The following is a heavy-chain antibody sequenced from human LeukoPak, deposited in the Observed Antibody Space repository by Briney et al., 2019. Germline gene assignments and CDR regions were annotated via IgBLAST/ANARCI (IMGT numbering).Heavy chain of an antibody. V-gene: IGHV3-7*01. CDR2: IKEDGSDQ. CDR3: VTYYQGYFDY. J-gene: IGHJ4*02. Sequence: GGSLRLSCSASGFTFSYYWLSWVLQAPGKRLEWVATIKEDGSDQYYVDSVKGRFTISRDNAKNSLYLQMNSLRAEDTAVYYCVTYYQGYFDYWGQGTLVTVSS. CDR1: GFTFSYYW. D-gene: IGHD3-10*01.